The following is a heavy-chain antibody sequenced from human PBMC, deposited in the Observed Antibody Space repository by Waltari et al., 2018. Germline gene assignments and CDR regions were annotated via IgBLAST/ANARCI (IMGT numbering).Heavy chain of an antibody. J-gene: IGHJ6*02. CDR1: GGTFSSYA. D-gene: IGHD2-15*01. Sequence: QVQLVQSGAEVKKPGSSVKVSCKASGGTFSSYAISWVRQAPGQGLEWMGRIIPICGTANYAQKFQGRVTITADKSTSTAYMELSSLRSEDTAVYYCARVPGYCSGGSCYSSWYYGMDVWGQGTTVTVSS. CDR2: IIPICGTA. CDR3: ARVPGYCSGGSCYSSWYYGMDV. V-gene: IGHV1-69*08.